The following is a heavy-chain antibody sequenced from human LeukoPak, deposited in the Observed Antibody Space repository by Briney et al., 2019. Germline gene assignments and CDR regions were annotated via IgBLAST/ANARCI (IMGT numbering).Heavy chain of an antibody. D-gene: IGHD2-2*02. Sequence: PGGSLRLSCTASGFTFSSYAMSWVRQAPGKGLEWVSAISGSGGSTYYADSVKGRFTISRDNSKNTLYLQMNSLRAEDTAVYYCAKVLGIPWYYFDYWGQGTLVTVSS. CDR2: ISGSGGST. CDR3: AKVLGIPWYYFDY. J-gene: IGHJ4*02. CDR1: GFTFSSYA. V-gene: IGHV3-23*01.